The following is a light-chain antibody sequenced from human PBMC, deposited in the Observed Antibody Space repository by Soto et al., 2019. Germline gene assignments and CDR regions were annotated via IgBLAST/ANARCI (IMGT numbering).Light chain of an antibody. J-gene: IGKJ4*01. V-gene: IGKV1-27*01. CDR3: QKCKVAPFT. CDR1: QDIANF. CDR2: AAS. Sequence: ILMTQSPSSLSAFVGDRVTITCRASQDIANFLAWYQQKPGKVPRLLIYAASTLQSGVPSRFSSSGSGTAFTLSISSLQPEDVATYYCQKCKVAPFTFGGGTKVEIK.